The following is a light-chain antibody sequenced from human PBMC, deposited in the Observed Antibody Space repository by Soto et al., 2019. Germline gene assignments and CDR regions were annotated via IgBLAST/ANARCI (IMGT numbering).Light chain of an antibody. CDR2: GAS. Sequence: EIVMTQSPATLSVSPGGRATLSCRASQSVSSNLAWYQQKPGQAPRLLIYGASTRATGIPARFSGSGSGTEFTLTNRSLQSEDFAVYYCQQYNNWPPWTFGQGTKVEIK. V-gene: IGKV3-15*01. J-gene: IGKJ1*01. CDR1: QSVSSN. CDR3: QQYNNWPPWT.